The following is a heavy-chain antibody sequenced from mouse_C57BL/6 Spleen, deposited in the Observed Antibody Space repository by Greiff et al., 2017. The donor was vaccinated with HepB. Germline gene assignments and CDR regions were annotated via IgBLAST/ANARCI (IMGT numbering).Heavy chain of an antibody. CDR1: GFTFSSYA. D-gene: IGHD1-1*02. Sequence: EVNVVESGGGLVKPGGSLKLSCAASGFTFSSYAMSWVRQTPEKRLEWVATISDGGSYTYYPDNVKGRFTISRDNAKNNLYLQMSHLKSEDTAMYYCARELVYFDYWGQGTTLTVSS. CDR2: ISDGGSYT. CDR3: ARELVYFDY. J-gene: IGHJ2*01. V-gene: IGHV5-4*01.